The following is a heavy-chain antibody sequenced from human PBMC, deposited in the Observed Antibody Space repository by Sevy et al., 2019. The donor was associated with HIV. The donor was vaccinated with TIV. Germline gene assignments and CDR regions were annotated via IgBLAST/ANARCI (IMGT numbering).Heavy chain of an antibody. CDR1: GFTFDDYA. V-gene: IGHV3-9*01. Sequence: GGSLRLSCVSSGFTFDDYAMHWVRQAPGKGLEWVSSINWNSGTSRYAASVKGRFTISRENAKNSLYLQMDSLRVEDSALYHCAKGSSLEWGDYFDSWGQGTLVTVSS. D-gene: IGHD1-1*01. J-gene: IGHJ4*02. CDR2: INWNSGTS. CDR3: AKGSSLEWGDYFDS.